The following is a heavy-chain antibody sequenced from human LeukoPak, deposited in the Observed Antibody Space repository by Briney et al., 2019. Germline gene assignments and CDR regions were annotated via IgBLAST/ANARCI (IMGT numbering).Heavy chain of an antibody. Sequence: SVKVSCKASGGTFSSYTISWVRQAPGQGLEWMGRIIPILGIANYAQKFQGRVTITADKSTSTAYMELSSLRSEDTAVYYCASGYTSGSYYFDYWGQGTLVTVSS. CDR1: GGTFSSYT. J-gene: IGHJ4*02. CDR3: ASGYTSGSYYFDY. V-gene: IGHV1-69*02. CDR2: IIPILGIA. D-gene: IGHD6-19*01.